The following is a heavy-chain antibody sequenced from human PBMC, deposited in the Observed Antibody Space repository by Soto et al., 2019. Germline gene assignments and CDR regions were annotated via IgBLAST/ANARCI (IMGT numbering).Heavy chain of an antibody. CDR2: INPKSGGT. D-gene: IGHD3-22*01. J-gene: IGHJ5*02. V-gene: IGHV1-2*02. Sequence: ASVKVSCKASGDTFTANYIHWVRQAPGQGFEWMGWINPKSGGTNYPQKFQGRVTMTRDTSLSTVYMTLTRLTSDDTAVYYCARGHNYYDSSGYYWGWFDPWGQGTLVTVSS. CDR3: ARGHNYYDSSGYYWGWFDP. CDR1: GDTFTANY.